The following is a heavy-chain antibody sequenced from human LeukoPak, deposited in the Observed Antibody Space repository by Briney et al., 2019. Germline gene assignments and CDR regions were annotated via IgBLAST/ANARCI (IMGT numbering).Heavy chain of an antibody. CDR1: GFSFGSYA. V-gene: IGHV3-23*01. J-gene: IGHJ4*02. Sequence: GGSLRLSCAVSGFSFGSYAMSWVRQAPGKGLEWVSAISGSGGSTYYADSVKGRFTISRDNSKNTLYLQMNSLRAEDTAVYYCSSGYDFKFDYWGQGTLVTVSS. CDR2: ISGSGGST. CDR3: SSGYDFKFDY. D-gene: IGHD5-12*01.